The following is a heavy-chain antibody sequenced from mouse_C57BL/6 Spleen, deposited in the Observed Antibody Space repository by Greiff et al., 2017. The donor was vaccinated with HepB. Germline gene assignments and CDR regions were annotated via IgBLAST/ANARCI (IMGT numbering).Heavy chain of an antibody. CDR3: ARMGDYDLYAMDY. CDR1: GYTFTDYY. Sequence: EVQLQQSGPELVKPGASVKISCKASGYTFTDYYMNWVKQSHGKSLEWIGDINPNNGGTSYNQKFKGKATLTVDKSSSTAYMELRSLTSEDSAVYDCARMGDYDLYAMDYWGQGTSVTVSS. D-gene: IGHD2-4*01. J-gene: IGHJ4*01. CDR2: INPNNGGT. V-gene: IGHV1-26*01.